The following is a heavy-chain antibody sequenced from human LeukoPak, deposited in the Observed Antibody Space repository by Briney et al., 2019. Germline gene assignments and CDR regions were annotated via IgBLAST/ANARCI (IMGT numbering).Heavy chain of an antibody. D-gene: IGHD2-15*01. J-gene: IGHJ6*03. CDR1: GYTFTSYF. CDR3: ARDSSGGGYYYMDV. CDR2: IDPSGGST. V-gene: IGHV1-46*01. Sequence: GASVKVSCKASGYTFTSYFMHWVRQAPGQGLEWMGVIDPSGGSTSYAQKFQGRVTITADESTSTAYMELSSLRSEDTAVYYCARDSSGGGYYYMDVWGKGTTVTISS.